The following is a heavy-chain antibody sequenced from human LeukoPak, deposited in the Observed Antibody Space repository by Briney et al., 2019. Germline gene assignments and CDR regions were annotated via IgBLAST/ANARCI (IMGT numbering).Heavy chain of an antibody. V-gene: IGHV5-51*01. J-gene: IGHJ4*02. D-gene: IGHD2-15*01. Sequence: GESLKISCKGSGYSFTNYWIGWVRQMPGKGLEWMGIIYPGDSDARYSPSFQGQVTISADKSISTAFLQWSSLKASDTALYYCARQRYCSGGSCYGFDYWGQGTLVTVSS. CDR1: GYSFTNYW. CDR2: IYPGDSDA. CDR3: ARQRYCSGGSCYGFDY.